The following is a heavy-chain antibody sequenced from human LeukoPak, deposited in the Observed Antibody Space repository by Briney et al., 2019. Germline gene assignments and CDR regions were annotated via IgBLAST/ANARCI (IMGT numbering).Heavy chain of an antibody. V-gene: IGHV4-39*01. J-gene: IGHJ4*02. Sequence: SETLSLTCTVSGGSISNSYWGWIRQPPGKGLEWIGSIYYSGNTYYNASLKSQVSISIDTSKNQFSLKLTSVTAADTAVYYCARQTGSGLFILPGGQGTLVTVSS. CDR1: GGSISNSY. D-gene: IGHD3/OR15-3a*01. CDR2: IYYSGNT. CDR3: ARQTGSGLFILP.